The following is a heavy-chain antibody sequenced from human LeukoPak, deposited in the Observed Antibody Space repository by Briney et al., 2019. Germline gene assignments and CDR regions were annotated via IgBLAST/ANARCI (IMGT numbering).Heavy chain of an antibody. CDR3: ARERPLLGRTGENWFDP. CDR1: GYTFTGYY. Sequence: GASVKVSCKASGYTFTGYYMHWVRQAPGQGLEWMGWINPNSGGTNYAQKFQGRVTMTRDTSISTAYMELSRLRSDDTAVYYCARERPLLGRTGENWFDPWGQGTLVTVSS. V-gene: IGHV1-2*02. D-gene: IGHD3-16*01. J-gene: IGHJ5*02. CDR2: INPNSGGT.